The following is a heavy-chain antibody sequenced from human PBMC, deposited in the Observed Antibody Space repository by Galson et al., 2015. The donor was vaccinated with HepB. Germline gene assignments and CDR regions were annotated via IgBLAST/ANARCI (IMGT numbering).Heavy chain of an antibody. Sequence: QSGAEVKKPGESLKVSCKGSGYSFTNYWIAWVRRMPGKGLEWMGIIYPRDSDTKYSPSFRGQVTISVGKSISTAYLQLSSLKASDTAIYYCARQFPMYYYYYGMDVWGRGTTVTVSS. CDR1: GYSFTNYW. J-gene: IGHJ6*02. V-gene: IGHV5-51*01. CDR2: IYPRDSDT. CDR3: ARQFPMYYYYYGMDV.